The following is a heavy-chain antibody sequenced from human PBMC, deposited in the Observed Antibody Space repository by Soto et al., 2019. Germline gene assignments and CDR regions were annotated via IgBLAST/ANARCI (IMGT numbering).Heavy chain of an antibody. CDR1: GFTFSSYA. CDR3: AKSIPHYYDSSGYHNWFDP. J-gene: IGHJ5*02. D-gene: IGHD3-22*01. V-gene: IGHV3-23*01. CDR2: ISGSGGST. Sequence: PGGSLRLSCAASGFTFSSYAMSWVRQAPGKGLEWVSAISGSGGSTYYADSVKGRFTISRDNPKNTLYLQMNSLRAEDTAVYYCAKSIPHYYDSSGYHNWFDPWGQGTLVTVSS.